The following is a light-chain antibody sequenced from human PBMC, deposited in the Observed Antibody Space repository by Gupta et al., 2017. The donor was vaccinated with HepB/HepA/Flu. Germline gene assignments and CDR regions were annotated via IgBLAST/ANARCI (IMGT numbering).Light chain of an antibody. CDR3: NSFKRDDSLELV. CDR2: DVT. CDR1: SSDVGGYNF. V-gene: IGLV2-14*03. J-gene: IGLJ2*01. Sequence: ASVSGSPGQSITISCTGTSSDVGGYNFVSWYQQHPGKAPKLLIYDVTNRPSGVSDRFSGSKSGNTASLAISGLQAEDEADYYCNSFKRDDSLELVLGGGTKLTVL.